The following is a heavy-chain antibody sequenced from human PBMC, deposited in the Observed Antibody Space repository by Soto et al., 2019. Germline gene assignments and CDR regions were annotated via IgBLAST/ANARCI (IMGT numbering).Heavy chain of an antibody. CDR3: LGHDYGAY. CDR1: GFTVRSNY. Sequence: EVQLVESGGGLVQPGGSLRLSCVASGFTVRSNYVSWVRQAPGKGLEWVSVIYTDGSTYYADSVKGRFSISRDNSKNTVFLQMNSLRADDTAVYYCLGHDYGAYWGQGTLVTVSS. J-gene: IGHJ4*02. V-gene: IGHV3-66*01. CDR2: IYTDGST.